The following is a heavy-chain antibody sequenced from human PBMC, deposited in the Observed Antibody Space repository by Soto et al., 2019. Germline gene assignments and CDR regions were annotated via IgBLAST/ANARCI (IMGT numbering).Heavy chain of an antibody. CDR3: ARTAARLRLYLDY. V-gene: IGHV4-4*02. Sequence: QVQLQESGPGLVKPSGTLSLTCAVSSGSISSSNWWSWVRQPPGKGLEWIGEIYHSGSTNYNPSLKLRVTISVDKSKNQFSLKLSSVSAADTAVYYCARTAARLRLYLDYWGQGTLVTVSS. J-gene: IGHJ4*02. CDR1: SGSISSSNW. CDR2: IYHSGST. D-gene: IGHD6-6*01.